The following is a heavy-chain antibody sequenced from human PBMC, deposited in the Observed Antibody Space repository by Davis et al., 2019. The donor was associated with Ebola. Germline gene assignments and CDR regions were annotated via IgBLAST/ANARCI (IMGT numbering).Heavy chain of an antibody. V-gene: IGHV3-23*01. J-gene: IGHJ4*02. D-gene: IGHD3-22*01. CDR2: ISGSGGST. CDR3: AKGNRVTYQYDSGDDY. Sequence: GESLKISCAASGFTFSDYYMSWIRQAPGKGLEWVSAISGSGGSTYYADSVKGRFTISRDNSKTTLYLQMKSLRADDTAVYYCAKGNRVTYQYDSGDDYWGQGTLVTVSS. CDR1: GFTFSDYY.